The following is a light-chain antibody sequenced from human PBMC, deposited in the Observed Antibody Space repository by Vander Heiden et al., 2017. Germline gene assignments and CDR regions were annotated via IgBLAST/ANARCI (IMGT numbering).Light chain of an antibody. CDR1: QSLRRY. CDR2: AAS. CDR3: QQLNSYPPLT. V-gene: IGKV1-9*01. J-gene: IGKJ4*01. Sequence: IQLNPSPSSLSASVGNRVTIPCRARQSLRRYLAWYQLKPGKAPKILISAASTLQSGVPSKFSGSGSGTDVTLTISSLQPEEFATDYCQQLNSYPPLTFGEGTKVEIK.